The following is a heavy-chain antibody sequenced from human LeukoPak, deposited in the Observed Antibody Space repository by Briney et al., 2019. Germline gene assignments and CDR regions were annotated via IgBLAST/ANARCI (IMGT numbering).Heavy chain of an antibody. CDR1: GDSINTKNYY. CDR2: VYYSGNT. CDR3: ARHSYGTFDY. J-gene: IGHJ4*02. D-gene: IGHD5-18*01. V-gene: IGHV4-39*01. Sequence: PSETLSLTCTVSGDSINTKNYYWRWLRQPPGRGLEWIGSVYYSGNTYYTPSLKSRVTLSIDTSKNQFSLRLSSVTAADTAVYHCARHSYGTFDYWGQGTLVTVSS.